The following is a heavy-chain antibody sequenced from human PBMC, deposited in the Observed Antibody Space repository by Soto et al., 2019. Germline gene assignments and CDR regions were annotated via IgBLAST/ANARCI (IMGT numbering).Heavy chain of an antibody. V-gene: IGHV1-2*04. CDR1: YY. CDR3: ARDLTGTGYDAFDI. J-gene: IGHJ3*02. Sequence: YYWSWLRQAPGQGPEWMGLINPDSGGTRFAQKFQGWVTMTRDTSINTAYMELSRLRFNDTAVYYCARDLTGTGYDAFDIWGQGTMVTVSS. CDR2: INPDSGGT. D-gene: IGHD1-1*01.